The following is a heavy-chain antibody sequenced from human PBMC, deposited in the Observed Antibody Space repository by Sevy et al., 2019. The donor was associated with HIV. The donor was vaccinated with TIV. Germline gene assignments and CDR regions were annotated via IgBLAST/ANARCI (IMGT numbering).Heavy chain of an antibody. CDR2: ISYDGSNK. V-gene: IGHV3-30*03. D-gene: IGHD3-22*01. J-gene: IGHJ4*02. Sequence: GGSLRLSCAGSGFTFSSYGVHWVRQAPGKGLEWVAVISYDGSNKYYADSVKGRFTISRDNSKNTLYLQMNSLRAEDTAVYYCATEGYYYDSSGPPDFDYWGQGTLVTVSS. CDR3: ATEGYYYDSSGPPDFDY. CDR1: GFTFSSYG.